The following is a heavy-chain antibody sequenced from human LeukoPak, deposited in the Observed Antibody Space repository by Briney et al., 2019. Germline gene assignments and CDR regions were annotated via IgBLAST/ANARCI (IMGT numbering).Heavy chain of an antibody. Sequence: GGSLRLSCAASGFTFSSYNMNWVRQAPGKGLEWVGRTRNKANSYTTEYAASVKGRFTISRDDSKNSLYLQMNSLKTEDTAVYYCAREGKRITMVRGVITPRGYYYMDVWGKGTTVTVSS. CDR3: AREGKRITMVRGVITPRGYYYMDV. CDR2: TRNKANSYTT. J-gene: IGHJ6*03. V-gene: IGHV3-72*01. D-gene: IGHD3-10*01. CDR1: GFTFSSYN.